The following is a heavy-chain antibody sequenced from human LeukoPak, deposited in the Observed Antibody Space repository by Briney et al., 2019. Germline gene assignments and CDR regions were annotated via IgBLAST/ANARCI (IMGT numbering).Heavy chain of an antibody. J-gene: IGHJ4*02. CDR3: AKWSVAGSPFDY. V-gene: IGHV3-23*01. D-gene: IGHD6-19*01. CDR2: ISGSGGST. Sequence: GGSLRLSCAASGFIFRTYAMSWVRQAPGKGLEWVSAISGSGGSTYYADSVKGRFTISRDNSKNTLYLQMNSLRAEDTAVYYCAKWSVAGSPFDYWGQGTLVTVSS. CDR1: GFIFRTYA.